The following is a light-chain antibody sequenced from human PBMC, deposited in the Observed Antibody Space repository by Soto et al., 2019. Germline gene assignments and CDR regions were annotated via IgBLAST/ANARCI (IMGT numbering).Light chain of an antibody. CDR2: GAS. V-gene: IGKV1-17*03. CDR1: QGISNY. Sequence: TQMTQSPSATSASVGDRVTITGRASQGISNYFVWLQQKPGKVPKRLIYGASRLQSGVPSRFSGSGSGTEFTLTIDSLQPEDFATYSSLQHNTYPLTIRGGTKVDIK. CDR3: LQHNTYPLT. J-gene: IGKJ4*01.